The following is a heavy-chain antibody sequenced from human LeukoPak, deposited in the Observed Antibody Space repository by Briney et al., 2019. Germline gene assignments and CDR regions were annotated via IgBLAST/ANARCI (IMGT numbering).Heavy chain of an antibody. V-gene: IGHV1-18*04. Sequence: ASVKVSCKASGNTFTTYYIHWVRQAPGQGLEWMGWISAYNGNTNYAQKLQGRVTMTTDTSTSTAYMELRSLRSDDTAVYYCARQTDTDDAFDIWGQGTMVTVSS. CDR1: GNTFTTYY. J-gene: IGHJ3*02. CDR3: ARQTDTDDAFDI. CDR2: ISAYNGNT. D-gene: IGHD5-18*01.